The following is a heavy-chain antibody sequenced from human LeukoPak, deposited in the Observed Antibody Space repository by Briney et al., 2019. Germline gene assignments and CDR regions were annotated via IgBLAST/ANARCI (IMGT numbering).Heavy chain of an antibody. CDR1: GFTFDDYA. CDR3: ARESEGVGFDY. J-gene: IGHJ4*02. V-gene: IGHV3-9*01. CDR2: ISWNSGSI. Sequence: GRSLRLSCAASGFTFDDYAIHWVRQAPGKGLEWVSGISWNSGSIGYADSVKGRFTISRDNAKNSLYLQMNSLRAEDTAVYYCARESEGVGFDYWGQGTLVTVSS. D-gene: IGHD1-26*01.